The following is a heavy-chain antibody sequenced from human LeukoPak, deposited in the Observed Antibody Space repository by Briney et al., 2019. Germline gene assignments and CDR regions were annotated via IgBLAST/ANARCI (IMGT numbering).Heavy chain of an antibody. V-gene: IGHV3-30*04. Sequence: SCKASGGTFSSYAISWVRQAPGKGPERVAVISYDGSNKYYADSVKGRFTISRDNSKNTLYLQMNSLRAEDTAVYYCAKAAIVLMVYAPGFDYWGQGTLVTVSS. CDR1: GGTFSSYA. CDR3: AKAAIVLMVYAPGFDY. CDR2: ISYDGSNK. D-gene: IGHD2-8*01. J-gene: IGHJ4*02.